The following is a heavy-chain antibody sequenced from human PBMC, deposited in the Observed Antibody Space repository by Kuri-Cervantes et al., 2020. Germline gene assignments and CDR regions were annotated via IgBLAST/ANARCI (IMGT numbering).Heavy chain of an antibody. D-gene: IGHD6-13*01. J-gene: IGHJ6*03. CDR1: GFSLGTSGVG. CDR2: IYWDDDK. CDR3: AHRGSSWPYYYYYMDV. V-gene: IGHV2-5*02. Sequence: SGPTLVKPTQTLTLTCTFSGFSLGTSGVGVGWIRQPPGKALEWLALIYWDDDKRYSPSLKSRLTITKDTSKNQVVLTMTNMDPVDTATYYCAHRGSSWPYYYYYMDVWGKGTTVTVSS.